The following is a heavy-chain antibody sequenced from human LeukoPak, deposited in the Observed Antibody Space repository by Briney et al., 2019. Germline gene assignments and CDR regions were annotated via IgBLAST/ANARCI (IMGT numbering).Heavy chain of an antibody. J-gene: IGHJ4*02. CDR2: INPNSGGT. Sequence: ASVKVSCKASGYTFTGYYMHWVRQAPGQGLEWMGWINPNSGGTNYAQKFQGRDTMTRDTSISTAYMELSRLRSDDTAVYYCARDPELDSSSWYYFDYWGQGTLVTVSS. D-gene: IGHD6-13*01. CDR1: GYTFTGYY. V-gene: IGHV1-2*02. CDR3: ARDPELDSSSWYYFDY.